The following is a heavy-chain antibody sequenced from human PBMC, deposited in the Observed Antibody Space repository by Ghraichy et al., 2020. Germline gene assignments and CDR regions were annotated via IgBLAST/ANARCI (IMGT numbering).Heavy chain of an antibody. J-gene: IGHJ3*02. CDR3: ASDYYGSGSYSHDAFDI. V-gene: IGHV3-53*01. CDR1: GFSVSDKY. D-gene: IGHD3-10*01. Sequence: GGSLRLSCAASGFSVSDKYMSWVRQAPGKGLEWVSIIYSGGTTYYADSVKGRFTISRDNSKNTLYLQMNSLSAEDTAVYYCASDYYGSGSYSHDAFDIWGQGTKVTVSS. CDR2: IYSGGTT.